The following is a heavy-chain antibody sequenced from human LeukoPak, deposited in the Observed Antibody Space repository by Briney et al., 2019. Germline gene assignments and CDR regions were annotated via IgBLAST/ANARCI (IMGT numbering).Heavy chain of an antibody. CDR1: GFTFSSYA. CDR2: ISGSGGST. CDR3: ARERQTAAAGRRWFDP. D-gene: IGHD6-13*01. J-gene: IGHJ5*02. V-gene: IGHV3-23*01. Sequence: PGGSLRLSCAASGFTFSSYAMNWVRQAPGKGLEWVSAISGSGGSTYYADSVKGRFTISRDNSKNTLYLQMNSLRAEDTAVYYCARERQTAAAGRRWFDPWGQGTLVTVSS.